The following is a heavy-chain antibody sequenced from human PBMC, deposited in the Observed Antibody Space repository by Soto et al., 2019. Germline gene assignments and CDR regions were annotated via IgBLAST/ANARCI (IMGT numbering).Heavy chain of an antibody. D-gene: IGHD5-12*01. V-gene: IGHV1-69*01. CDR2: IIPIFGTA. CDR3: ARDSLKEDGYNQVGY. J-gene: IGHJ4*02. CDR1: GGTFSSYA. Sequence: QVQLVQSGAEVKQPGSSVKVSRKASGGTFSSYAISWVRQAPGQGLEWMGGIIPIFGTANYAQKFQGRVTITEDESTSTDYMELSSLRSEDTAVYYCARDSLKEDGYNQVGYWGQGTLVTVSS.